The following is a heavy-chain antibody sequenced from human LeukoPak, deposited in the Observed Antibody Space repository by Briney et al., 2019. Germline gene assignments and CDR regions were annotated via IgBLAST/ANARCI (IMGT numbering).Heavy chain of an antibody. Sequence: GASVKVSCKVSGTSFTSYSLNWVRQAPGQGLEWMGWISAYNGNTNYAQKLQGRVTMTTDTSTSTAYMELRSLRSDDTAVYYCARVLAVAGRGNWFDPWGQGTLVTVSS. CDR1: GTSFTSYS. D-gene: IGHD6-19*01. V-gene: IGHV1-18*01. CDR3: ARVLAVAGRGNWFDP. J-gene: IGHJ5*02. CDR2: ISAYNGNT.